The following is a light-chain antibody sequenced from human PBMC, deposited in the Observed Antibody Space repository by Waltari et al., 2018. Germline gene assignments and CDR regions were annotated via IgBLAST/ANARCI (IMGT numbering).Light chain of an antibody. J-gene: IGKJ1*01. CDR1: HNINNF. CDR2: GAS. V-gene: IGKV1-39*01. Sequence: DIQMTQSPSSLSASIGDRVTITCRASHNINNFLSWYQQKVGKAPKLLIYGASTLLPGVPSRFKGSGSGTDYALTITSLQAEDVATYYCQQYKSYKTFGQGTRVEIK. CDR3: QQYKSYKT.